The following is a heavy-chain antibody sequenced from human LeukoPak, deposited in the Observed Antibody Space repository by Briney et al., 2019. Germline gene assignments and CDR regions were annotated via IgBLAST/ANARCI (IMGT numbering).Heavy chain of an antibody. J-gene: IGHJ4*02. CDR1: GGSISSSGYY. CDR2: ISYTGST. V-gene: IGHV4-31*03. D-gene: IGHD6-19*01. CDR3: ARDQWGNSGWSHYFDY. Sequence: KPPQTLSLTCTVSGGSISSSGYYWTWMRQHPGKGLEWIGYISYTGSTDYNPSLKSRVTISVDTSKTQFSLKLSSVTAADTAVYYCARDQWGNSGWSHYFDYWGQGTLVTVSS.